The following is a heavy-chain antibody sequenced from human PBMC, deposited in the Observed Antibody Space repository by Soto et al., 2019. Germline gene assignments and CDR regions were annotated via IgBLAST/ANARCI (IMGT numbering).Heavy chain of an antibody. CDR2: IIPILGIA. CDR3: ASPHDYGDYAFAFDI. V-gene: IGHV1-69*02. D-gene: IGHD4-17*01. J-gene: IGHJ3*02. CDR1: GGTFSSYT. Sequence: QVQLVQSGAEVKKPGSSVKVSCKASGGTFSSYTISWVRQAPGQGLEWMGRIIPILGIANYAQKFQGRVTITADKSTSTAYMELSSLRSEDTAVYYCASPHDYGDYAFAFDIWGQGTMVTVSS.